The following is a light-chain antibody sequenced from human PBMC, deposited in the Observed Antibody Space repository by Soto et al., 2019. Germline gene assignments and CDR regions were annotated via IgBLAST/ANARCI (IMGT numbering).Light chain of an antibody. Sequence: QSALTQPASVSGSPGQSITISCTGTRDDVGGYNYVSWYQQYPGKAPKLMIYEVSYRPSGVYNCFSGSRSGHTASLSISGLDDDDEADYYCSSYTNIGTLVFGGGTQLTVL. CDR3: SSYTNIGTLV. CDR2: EVS. CDR1: RDDVGGYNY. J-gene: IGLJ3*02. V-gene: IGLV2-14*01.